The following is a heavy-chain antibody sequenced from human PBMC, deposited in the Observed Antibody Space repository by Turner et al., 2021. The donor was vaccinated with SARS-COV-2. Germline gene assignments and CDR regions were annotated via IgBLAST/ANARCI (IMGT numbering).Heavy chain of an antibody. CDR1: GFTFSSYS. Sequence: EVQLVESGGGLVKPGGSLRLSWEASGFTFSSYSMNWVRQAPGKGLEWVSSISSRRGYIYYADSVKGRFTISRDNAKNSLYLQMNSLRAEDTAVYYCARDPGYSGYDYWQNTEFFDYWGQGTLVTVSS. CDR2: ISSRRGYI. D-gene: IGHD5-12*01. J-gene: IGHJ4*02. V-gene: IGHV3-21*01. CDR3: ARDPGYSGYDYWQNTEFFDY.